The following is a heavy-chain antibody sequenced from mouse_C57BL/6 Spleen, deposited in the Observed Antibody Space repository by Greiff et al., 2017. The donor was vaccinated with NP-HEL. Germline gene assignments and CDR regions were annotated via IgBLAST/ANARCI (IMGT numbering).Heavy chain of an antibody. Sequence: QVHVKQPGAELVRPGSSVKLSCKASGYTFTSYWMHWVKQRPIQGLEWIGNIDPSDSETHYNQKFKDKATLTVDKSSSTAYMQLSSLTSEDSAVYYCARGDGFAYWGQGTLVTVSA. J-gene: IGHJ3*01. CDR1: GYTFTSYW. CDR3: ARGDGFAY. V-gene: IGHV1-52*01. CDR2: IDPSDSET. D-gene: IGHD3-3*01.